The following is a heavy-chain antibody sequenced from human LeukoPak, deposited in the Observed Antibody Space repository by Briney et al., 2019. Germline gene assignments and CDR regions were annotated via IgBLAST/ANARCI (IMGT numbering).Heavy chain of an antibody. V-gene: IGHV3-48*02. CDR3: ARDYDWALDF. J-gene: IGHJ4*02. D-gene: IGHD3-9*01. Sequence: GGSLRLSCAASGFPLSSRVMSWVRQAPGKGLEWIAYINHNGEAIYYPEFVKGRFIISRDNAKNTLFLQMNDLRDEDTAVYYCARDYDWALDFWGQGTRVTVSS. CDR1: GFPLSSRV. CDR2: INHNGEAI.